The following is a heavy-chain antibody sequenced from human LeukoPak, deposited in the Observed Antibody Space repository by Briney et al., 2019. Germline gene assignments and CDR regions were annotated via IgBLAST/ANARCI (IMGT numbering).Heavy chain of an antibody. V-gene: IGHV3-7*01. CDR3: ARGVGAIQGYFDY. J-gene: IGHJ4*02. Sequence: PGGSLRLSCAAPGFTFSSYWMSWVRQAPGKGLEWVANIKQDGSEKYYVDSVKGRFTISRDNAKNSLYLQMNSLRAEDTAVYYCARGVGAIQGYFDYWGQGTLVTVSS. CDR2: IKQDGSEK. CDR1: GFTFSSYW. D-gene: IGHD1-26*01.